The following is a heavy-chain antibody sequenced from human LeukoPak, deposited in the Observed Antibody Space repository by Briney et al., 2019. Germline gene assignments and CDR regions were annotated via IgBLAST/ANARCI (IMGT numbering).Heavy chain of an antibody. CDR3: VRETATYYYDSRGYYRQTEVFDI. J-gene: IGHJ3*02. CDR1: GGSIISSTFY. D-gene: IGHD3-22*01. CDR2: IYYSGST. Sequence: SETLSLTCTVSGGSIISSTFYWGWVRQPPGKGLEWIGSIYYSGSTYYSPSLKSRVTISVDMSKSQFSLQLSSVTAADTAVYYCVRETATYYYDSRGYYRQTEVFDIWGQGTPVIVSS. V-gene: IGHV4-39*02.